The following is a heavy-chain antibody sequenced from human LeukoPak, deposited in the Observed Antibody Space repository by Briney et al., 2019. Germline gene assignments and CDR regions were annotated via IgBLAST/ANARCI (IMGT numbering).Heavy chain of an antibody. Sequence: PSETLSLTCTVSGGSISSSSYYWGWIRQPPGKGLEWIGSMYHSGITYNNPSLKSRVTISLDTSKNQFSLKLSSVTAADTAVYYCAKASSYTFFDYWGQGTLVTVSS. CDR1: GGSISSSSYY. D-gene: IGHD1-1*01. CDR2: MYHSGIT. J-gene: IGHJ4*02. CDR3: AKASSYTFFDY. V-gene: IGHV4-39*07.